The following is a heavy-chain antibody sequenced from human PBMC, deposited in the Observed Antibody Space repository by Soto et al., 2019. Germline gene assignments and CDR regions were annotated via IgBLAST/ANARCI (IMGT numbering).Heavy chain of an antibody. CDR2: ISYDGSNK. CDR1: GFTFSSYG. J-gene: IGHJ4*02. V-gene: IGHV3-30*18. CDR3: AKDLNDFWSGYSDLIDY. D-gene: IGHD3-3*01. Sequence: GGSLRLSCAASGFTFSSYGMHWVRQAPGKGLEWVAVISYDGSNKYYADSVKGRFTISRDNSKNTLYLQMNSLRAEDTAVYYCAKDLNDFWSGYSDLIDYWGQGTLVTVSS.